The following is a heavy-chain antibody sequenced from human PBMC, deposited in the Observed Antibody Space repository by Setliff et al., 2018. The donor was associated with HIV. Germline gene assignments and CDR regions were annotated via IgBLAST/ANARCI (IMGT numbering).Heavy chain of an antibody. J-gene: IGHJ4*02. D-gene: IGHD3-22*01. CDR3: ARPDDSTGYYPTFLDY. V-gene: IGHV3-74*01. CDR1: GFTFSRYW. Sequence: GESLKISCAASGFTFSRYWMHWVRQAPGQGLVWVSGINNDTTTTFYSDSVKGRFTISRDNAKNSVYLQMNSLRVEDTAHYYCARPDDSTGYYPTFLDYWGQGTLVTVSS. CDR2: INNDTTTT.